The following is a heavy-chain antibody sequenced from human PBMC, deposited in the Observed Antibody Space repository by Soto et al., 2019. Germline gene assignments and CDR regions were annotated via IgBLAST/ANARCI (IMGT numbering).Heavy chain of an antibody. CDR3: AGHSSGWFVDCFDP. V-gene: IGHV1-18*01. CDR2: ISAYNGNT. J-gene: IGHJ5*02. D-gene: IGHD6-19*01. Sequence: ASVKVSCKDSGYTFTRYGISWVQQAPGQGLEWMGWISAYNGNTNYAQKLQGRVTMTTDTSTSTAYMELRSLRSDDTAVYYCAGHSSGWFVDCFDPCGHRTLVTVSS. CDR1: GYTFTRYG.